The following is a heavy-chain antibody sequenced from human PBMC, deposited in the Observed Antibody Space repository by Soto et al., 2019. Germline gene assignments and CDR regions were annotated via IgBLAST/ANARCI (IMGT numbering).Heavy chain of an antibody. CDR3: TKGWLDY. CDR2: ITSSGGAM. D-gene: IGHD6-19*01. CDR1: GFTFSSYT. V-gene: IGHV3-48*01. Sequence: EVQLVDSGGALVQPGGSLRLSCAASGFTFSSYTMTCVRQAPGKGLEWVSSITSSGGAMYYADSVQGRFTVSRDNAKRSLYLQMNSLTAEDTAVYYCTKGWLDYWGQGSLVTVSS. J-gene: IGHJ4*02.